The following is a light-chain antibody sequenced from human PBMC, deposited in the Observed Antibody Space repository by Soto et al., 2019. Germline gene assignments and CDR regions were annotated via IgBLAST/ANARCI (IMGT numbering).Light chain of an antibody. V-gene: IGLV2-8*01. CDR2: EVS. CDR3: NSYSSDITPYV. J-gene: IGLJ1*01. Sequence: QSVLTQPPSASGSPGQSVTISCTGTSSDVGGYNYVSWYQQYPGKAPKLMIYEVSKRPSGVPDRFSGSKSGNTASLTVSGLQADDEADYYCNSYSSDITPYVFGTGTKVTVL. CDR1: SSDVGGYNY.